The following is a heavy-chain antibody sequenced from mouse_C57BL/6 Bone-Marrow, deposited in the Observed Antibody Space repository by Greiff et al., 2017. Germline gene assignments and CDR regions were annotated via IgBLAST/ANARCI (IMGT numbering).Heavy chain of an antibody. V-gene: IGHV1-69*01. CDR3: ARPVGDYDAMDY. CDR2: IDPSDSYT. J-gene: IGHJ4*01. CDR1: GYTFTSYW. Sequence: QVQLQQPGAELVMPGASVKLSCKASGYTFTSYWMHWVKQRPGQGLEWIGEIDPSDSYTNYNQKFKGKSTLTVDTSSSTAYMQLSSLTSEDSAVYDCARPVGDYDAMDYWGQGTSVTVSS.